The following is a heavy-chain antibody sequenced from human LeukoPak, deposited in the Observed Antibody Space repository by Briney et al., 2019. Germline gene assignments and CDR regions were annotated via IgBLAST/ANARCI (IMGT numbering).Heavy chain of an antibody. CDR1: GFTFSSYW. CDR2: IKQDGSEK. CDR3: TRQEIDYDFWSGHTLGY. D-gene: IGHD3-3*01. V-gene: IGHV3-7*03. J-gene: IGHJ4*02. Sequence: GGSLRLSCAASGFTFSSYWMSWVRQAPGKGLEWVANIKQDGSEKYYVDSVKGRFTISRDNAKNSLYLQMNSLKTEDTAVYYCTRQEIDYDFWSGHTLGYWGQGTLVTVSS.